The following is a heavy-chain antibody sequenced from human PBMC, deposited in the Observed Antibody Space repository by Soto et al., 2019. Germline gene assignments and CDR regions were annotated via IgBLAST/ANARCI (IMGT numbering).Heavy chain of an antibody. CDR2: ISTYSGDT. CDR1: GYTFFTYD. J-gene: IGHJ5*02. V-gene: IGHV1-18*01. Sequence: ASVKVSCKASGYTFFTYDISWVRQAPGQGLEWMGWISTYSGDTKYAQKFQGRVTMTTDTSTTTAYLELRSLRSDDTAVYYCARHHGPTTSENWFDPWGQGTMVTVYS. D-gene: IGHD5-12*01. CDR3: ARHHGPTTSENWFDP.